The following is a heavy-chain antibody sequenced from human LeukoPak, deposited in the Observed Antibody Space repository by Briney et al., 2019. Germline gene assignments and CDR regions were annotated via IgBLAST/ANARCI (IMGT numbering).Heavy chain of an antibody. V-gene: IGHV3-21*04. CDR3: AKDRHAPGRYCSSVTCFPFDP. J-gene: IGHJ5*02. Sequence: GGSLRLSCAASGFTFSSYSMNWVRQAPGKGLEWVSSISSSSSYIYYADSVKGRFIISRDNAKNSLYLQMNSLRAEDTAVYYCAKDRHAPGRYCSSVTCFPFDPWGQGTLVTVSS. CDR2: ISSSSSYI. D-gene: IGHD2-2*01. CDR1: GFTFSSYS.